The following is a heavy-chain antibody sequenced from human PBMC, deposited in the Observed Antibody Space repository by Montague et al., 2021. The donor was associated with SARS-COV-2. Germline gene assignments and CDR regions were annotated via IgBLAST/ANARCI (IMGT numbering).Heavy chain of an antibody. Sequence: SETLSLTCAVSGDSINSEHWWSWVRQPPGKGLEWIVETHQWGGTNYNPSLRSRVSIFLDKSKNQFSLRLGSVTAADTAVYYCAREYRIELWQTNWYFGLWGRGTLVTVSS. V-gene: IGHV4-4*02. CDR1: GDSINSEHW. J-gene: IGHJ2*01. D-gene: IGHD3-16*01. CDR2: THQWGGT. CDR3: AREYRIELWQTNWYFGL.